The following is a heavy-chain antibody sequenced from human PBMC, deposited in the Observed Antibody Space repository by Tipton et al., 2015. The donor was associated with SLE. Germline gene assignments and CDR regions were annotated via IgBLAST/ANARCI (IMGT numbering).Heavy chain of an antibody. CDR2: IHYSWNT. CDR1: GGSISSSNSY. V-gene: IGHV4-39*02. Sequence: TLSLTCSVSGGSISSSNSYWGWIRQPPGKGLEWIGSIHYSWNTNYNPSLKSRVTIFADRSNNQFSLRLISVTAADTAVYYCARDQVLHYYGMDVWGQGTTVTVSS. CDR3: ARDQVLHYYGMDV. J-gene: IGHJ6*02.